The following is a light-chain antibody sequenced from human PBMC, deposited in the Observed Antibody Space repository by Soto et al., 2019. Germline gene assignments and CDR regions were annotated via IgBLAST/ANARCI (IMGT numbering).Light chain of an antibody. Sequence: EIVLTQSPATLSLSPGERATLSCRASQSVSSYLAWYQQTPGQAPRLLIYDASNRATDIPARFSGSGSGTDFTLTISSLEPEDFAVYYWQQRSNWPGTFGQGTKVEIK. J-gene: IGKJ1*01. CDR3: QQRSNWPGT. CDR2: DAS. CDR1: QSVSSY. V-gene: IGKV3-11*01.